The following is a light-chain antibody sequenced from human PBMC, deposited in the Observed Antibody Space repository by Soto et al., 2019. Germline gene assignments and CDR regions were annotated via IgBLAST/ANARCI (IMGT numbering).Light chain of an antibody. CDR3: CSCAGTSAFFV. CDR1: SSEFGSYEF. J-gene: IGLJ1*01. CDR2: EGI. V-gene: IGLV2-23*01. Sequence: QSVLTQPASVSGSPGQSITVSCTGTSSEFGSYEFVSWYQQHPGKAPKLIIYEGIKRSSGVASRFSGSKSGNTASLTISGLQAEDEAEYYCCSCAGTSAFFVFGTGTKLTVL.